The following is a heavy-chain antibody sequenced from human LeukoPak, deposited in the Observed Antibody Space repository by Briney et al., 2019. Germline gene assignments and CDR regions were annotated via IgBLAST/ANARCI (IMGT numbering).Heavy chain of an antibody. D-gene: IGHD3-10*01. J-gene: IGHJ4*02. CDR2: INHSGST. CDR3: ATRGGGVIIFDY. CDR1: GGSFSGYY. V-gene: IGHV4-34*01. Sequence: SETLSLTCAVYGGSFSGYYWSWIRQPPGKGLEWIGEINHSGSTNYNPSLKSRVTISVDTSKNQFSLKLSSVTAADTAVYYCATRGGGVIIFDYWGQGTLVTVSS.